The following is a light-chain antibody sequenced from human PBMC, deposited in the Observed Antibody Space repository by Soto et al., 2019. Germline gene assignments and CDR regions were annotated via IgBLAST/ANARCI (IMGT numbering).Light chain of an antibody. J-gene: IGKJ4*01. CDR3: QQYSDWSLT. V-gene: IGKV3-15*01. CDR2: GAS. CDR1: QTLYNT. Sequence: EIVMTQSPATLSVSPGERATLSCRASQTLYNTLAWSQQKLGQAPRLLIYGASARATDIPARFSGSGSGTEFTLTISGLQSEDFAIYYCQQYSDWSLTFGGGTKVEIK.